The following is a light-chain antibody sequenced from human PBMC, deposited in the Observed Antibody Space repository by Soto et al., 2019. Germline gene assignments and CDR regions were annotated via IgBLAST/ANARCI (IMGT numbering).Light chain of an antibody. CDR1: QTVRNNY. CDR3: QQYNNWPPWT. J-gene: IGKJ1*01. CDR2: DAS. Sequence: EFVLTQSPGTLALSAWERATLSCRASQTVRNNYLAWYQQKPGQAPRLLIYDASSRATGIPDRFSGGGSGTDFTLTISRLEPEDFAVYYCQQYNNWPPWTFGQGTKVDIK. V-gene: IGKV3-20*01.